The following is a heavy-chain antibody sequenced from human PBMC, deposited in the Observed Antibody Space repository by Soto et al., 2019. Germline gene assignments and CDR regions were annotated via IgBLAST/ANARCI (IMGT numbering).Heavy chain of an antibody. CDR2: IIPIFGTA. Sequence: QVQLVQSGAEVKKPGSSVKVSCKASGGTFSSYAISLVRQAPGQGLEWMGGIIPIFGTANYAQKFQGRGTITADESTSTADRELSSLRSEDTAVYDCARAYGSYRNDYWGQGTLVTVSS. J-gene: IGHJ4*02. CDR1: GGTFSSYA. V-gene: IGHV1-69*01. D-gene: IGHD6-19*01. CDR3: ARAYGSYRNDY.